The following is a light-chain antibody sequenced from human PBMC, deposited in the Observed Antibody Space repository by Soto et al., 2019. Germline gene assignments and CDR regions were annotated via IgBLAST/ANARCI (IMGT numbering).Light chain of an antibody. J-gene: IGKJ4*01. Sequence: DIQLTQSPSFLSASVGDRVTITCRASRGISSYLAWYQQKPGKAPKLLIYAASTLQSGVPSRFSGSESGTEFTLTISSLQPEDFATYYCQQLNTYPFTFGGGTKVDIK. V-gene: IGKV1-9*01. CDR3: QQLNTYPFT. CDR2: AAS. CDR1: RGISSY.